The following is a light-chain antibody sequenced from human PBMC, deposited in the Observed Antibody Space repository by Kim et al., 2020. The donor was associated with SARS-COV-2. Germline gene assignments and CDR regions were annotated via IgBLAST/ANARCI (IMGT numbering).Light chain of an antibody. CDR2: SNN. CDR3: AAWDGSLNGYV. J-gene: IGLJ1*01. CDR1: SSNIGSRI. V-gene: IGLV1-44*01. Sequence: GQRVTISCSGSSSNIGSRIVNWYQQLPGTAPKLLIYSNNQRPSGVPDRFSGSKSGTSGSLAISGLQSEDEADYYCAAWDGSLNGYVFGTGTKVTVL.